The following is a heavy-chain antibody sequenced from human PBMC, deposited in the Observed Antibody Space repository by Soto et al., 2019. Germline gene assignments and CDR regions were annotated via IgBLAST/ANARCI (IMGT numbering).Heavy chain of an antibody. CDR3: ARENTAMVFVNWFDP. J-gene: IGHJ5*02. Sequence: SETLSLTCTVSGGSISSYYWSWIRQPPGKGLEWIGYIYYSGSTNYNPSLKSRVTISVDTSKNQFSLKLSSVTAADTAVYYCARENTAMVFVNWFDPWGQGTLVTVSS. CDR1: GGSISSYY. V-gene: IGHV4-59*01. D-gene: IGHD5-18*01. CDR2: IYYSGST.